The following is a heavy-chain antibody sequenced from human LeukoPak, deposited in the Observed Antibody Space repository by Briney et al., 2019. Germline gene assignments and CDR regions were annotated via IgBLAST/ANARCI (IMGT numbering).Heavy chain of an antibody. CDR2: ISESSTYI. Sequence: GGSLRLSCVASGFTFSSDSMNWVRQVPGKGLEWVSYISESSTYIYYAKSVKGRFTISRDNAKNSLYLQMNSLRGEDTAVYYCARDDAATARASGMDVWGKGTTVTVSS. V-gene: IGHV3-21*01. CDR3: ARDDAATARASGMDV. CDR1: GFTFSSDS. D-gene: IGHD6-6*01. J-gene: IGHJ6*04.